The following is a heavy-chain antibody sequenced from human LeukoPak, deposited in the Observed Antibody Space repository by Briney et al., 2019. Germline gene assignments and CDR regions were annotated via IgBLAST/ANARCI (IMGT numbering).Heavy chain of an antibody. CDR3: ARGAVAVHNAFDI. CDR2: TYYSSKWYN. J-gene: IGHJ3*02. V-gene: IGHV6-1*01. Sequence: TSQTLSLTCAISGDTFSSDSAAWNWIRQSPSRGLEWLGRTYYSSKWYNDYAVSVRSRITINPDTSKNQFSLQLNSVTPEDTALYYCARGAVAVHNAFDIWGQGTMVTVSS. D-gene: IGHD6-19*01. CDR1: GDTFSSDSAA.